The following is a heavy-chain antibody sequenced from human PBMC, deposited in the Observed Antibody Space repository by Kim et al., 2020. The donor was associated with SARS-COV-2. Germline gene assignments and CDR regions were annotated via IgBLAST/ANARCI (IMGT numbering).Heavy chain of an antibody. Sequence: GSTNYNPSLKGRVTISVDTSKNQFSLKLSSVTAADTAVYYCARDRQVFDYWGQGTLVTVSS. CDR3: ARDRQVFDY. V-gene: IGHV4-59*01. CDR2: GST. J-gene: IGHJ4*02.